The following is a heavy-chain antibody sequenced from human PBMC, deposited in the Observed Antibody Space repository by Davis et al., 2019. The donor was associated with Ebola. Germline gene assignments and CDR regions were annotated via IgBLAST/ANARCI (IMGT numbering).Heavy chain of an antibody. CDR3: AREEGGRYCSRTSCEMHYYYGMDV. CDR2: IYYSGST. Sequence: MPSETLSLTCTVSGGSISSSSYYWGWIRQPPGKGLEWIGSIYYSGSTYYNPSLKSRVTISVDTSKNKFSLTLRSVTAADTAVYYCAREEGGRYCSRTSCEMHYYYGMDVWGKGTTVTVSS. J-gene: IGHJ6*04. CDR1: GGSISSSSYY. D-gene: IGHD2-2*01. V-gene: IGHV4-39*02.